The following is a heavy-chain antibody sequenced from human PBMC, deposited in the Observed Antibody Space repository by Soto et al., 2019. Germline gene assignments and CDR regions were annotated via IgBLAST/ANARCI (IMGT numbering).Heavy chain of an antibody. D-gene: IGHD3-3*01. Sequence: ASVKVSCKASGYTFTSYAMHWVRQAPGQRLEWMGWINAGNGNTKYPQKFQGRVTITRDTSASTAYMELSSLRSEDTAVYYCARTSGYYFYDYWGQGTLATVSS. CDR3: ARTSGYYFYDY. J-gene: IGHJ4*02. CDR2: INAGNGNT. V-gene: IGHV1-3*01. CDR1: GYTFTSYA.